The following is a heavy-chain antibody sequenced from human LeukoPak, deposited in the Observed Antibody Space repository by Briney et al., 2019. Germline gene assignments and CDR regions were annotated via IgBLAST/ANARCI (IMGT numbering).Heavy chain of an antibody. D-gene: IGHD2-15*01. V-gene: IGHV4-38-2*02. J-gene: IGHJ4*02. CDR1: GYSISSGYY. CDR3: ARRGSGGYFDY. Sequence: SETLSLTCTVSGYSISSGYYWGWVRQPPGKGLEWIGSNYHSGITYYNPSLKSRVTISVDTSKNQFSLKLSSVTAADTAVYYCARRGSGGYFDYWGQGTLVTVSS. CDR2: NYHSGIT.